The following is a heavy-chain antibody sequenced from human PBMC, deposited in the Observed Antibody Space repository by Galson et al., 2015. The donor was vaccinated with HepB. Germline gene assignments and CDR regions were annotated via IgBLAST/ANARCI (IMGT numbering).Heavy chain of an antibody. V-gene: IGHV3-21*01. CDR2: ISSSSSYI. J-gene: IGHJ4*02. D-gene: IGHD6-19*01. CDR3: ARGGSGWSGRLGRGNSNYFDY. Sequence: SLRLSCAASGFTFSSYSMNWVRQAPGKGLEWVSSISSSSSYIYYADSVKGRFTISRDNAKNSLYLQMNSLRAEDTAVYYCARGGSGWSGRLGRGNSNYFDYWGQGTLVTVSS. CDR1: GFTFSSYS.